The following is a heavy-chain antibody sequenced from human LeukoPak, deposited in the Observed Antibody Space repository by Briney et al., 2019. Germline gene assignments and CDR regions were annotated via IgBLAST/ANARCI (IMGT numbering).Heavy chain of an antibody. CDR1: GFTFSIYN. V-gene: IGHV3-21*01. Sequence: GGSLRLSCTGSGFTFSIYNMNWVCQAPGKGLEWVALISSSSGYIYYTDSVKGRFTISRDNAKTSLYLQMNSLRAEDTAVYYCARVSGGRTEYFDSWGQGTLVTVS. J-gene: IGHJ4*02. CDR2: ISSSSGYI. CDR3: ARVSGGRTEYFDS. D-gene: IGHD1/OR15-1a*01.